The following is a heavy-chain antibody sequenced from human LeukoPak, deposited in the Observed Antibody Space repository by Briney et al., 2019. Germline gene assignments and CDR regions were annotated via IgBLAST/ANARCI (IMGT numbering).Heavy chain of an antibody. D-gene: IGHD5-12*01. CDR3: APGSDSGYYRVGTYFDY. J-gene: IGHJ4*02. CDR2: INPNSGGT. Sequence: ASVKVSCKSSGYTFTGYYMRWVRQAPGQGLEWMGWINPNSGGTNYAQKFQGRVTMTRDTSISTAYMELSRLRSDDTAVYYCAPGSDSGYYRVGTYFDYWGQGTLVTVSS. V-gene: IGHV1-2*02. CDR1: GYTFTGYY.